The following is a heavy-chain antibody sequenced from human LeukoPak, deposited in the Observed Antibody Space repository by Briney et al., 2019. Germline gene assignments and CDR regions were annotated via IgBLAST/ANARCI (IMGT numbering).Heavy chain of an antibody. V-gene: IGHV1-2*06. CDR1: GYTFTGYY. D-gene: IGHD6-13*01. Sequence: ASVKVSCKASGYTFTGYYMHWVRQAPGQGLEWMGRINPNSGGTNYAQKFQGGVTMTRDTSISTAYMVLSRLRSDDTAVYYCATRGGGLAAGPSSSWYPHWGQGTLVTVSS. J-gene: IGHJ4*02. CDR2: INPNSGGT. CDR3: ATRGGGLAAGPSSSWYPH.